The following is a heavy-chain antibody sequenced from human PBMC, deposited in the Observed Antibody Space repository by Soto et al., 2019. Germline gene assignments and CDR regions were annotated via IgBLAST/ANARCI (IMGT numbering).Heavy chain of an antibody. V-gene: IGHV3-30-3*01. CDR1: GFTFSSYA. CDR2: ISYDGSNK. Sequence: QVQLVESGGGVVQPGRSLRLSCAASGFTFSSYAMHWVRQAPGKGLEWVAVISYDGSNKYYADSVKGRFTISRDNSKNTLYLQMNSLRAEDTAVYYCARLSSSGYNYSDYWGQGTLVTVSS. D-gene: IGHD5-12*01. CDR3: ARLSSSGYNYSDY. J-gene: IGHJ4*02.